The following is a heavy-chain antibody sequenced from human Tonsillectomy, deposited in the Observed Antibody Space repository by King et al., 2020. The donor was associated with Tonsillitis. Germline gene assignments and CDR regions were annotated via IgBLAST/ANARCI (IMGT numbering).Heavy chain of an antibody. CDR3: ARSGNYYDSSGYPRY. CDR1: GFTFSDYY. D-gene: IGHD3-22*01. J-gene: IGHJ4*02. Sequence: VQLVESGGGLVKPGGSLRLSCAASGFTFSDYYMSWIRQAPGKGLEWVSYISSSSSYTNYADSVKGRFTISRDNAKNSLYLQMNSLIAEDTAVYYCARSGNYYDSSGYPRYWGQGTLVTVSS. V-gene: IGHV3-11*05. CDR2: ISSSSSYT.